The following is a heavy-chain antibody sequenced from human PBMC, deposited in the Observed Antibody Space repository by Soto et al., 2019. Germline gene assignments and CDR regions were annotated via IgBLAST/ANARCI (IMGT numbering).Heavy chain of an antibody. D-gene: IGHD2-8*02. V-gene: IGHV3-74*01. J-gene: IGHJ4*02. Sequence: PSGTLSLSCTASGFIISSDGIHWICHAQEQGQVLVSLGNRYEGGPNYATSVKGRFTISRNNSNKKLFLQMNDLTSEDTAVYFFVRAVGGVFHLGYWGQGTLVTVYS. CDR3: VRAVGGVFHLGY. CDR2: GNRYEGGP. CDR1: GFIISSDG.